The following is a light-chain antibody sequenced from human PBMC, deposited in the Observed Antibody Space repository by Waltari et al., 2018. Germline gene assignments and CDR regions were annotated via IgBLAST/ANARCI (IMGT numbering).Light chain of an antibody. Sequence: IVLTQSPSTLSLSPGDSATLSCRASQFINNNYLAWFQQKPGQAPRLLIYGASKRAAGIPDRFSGRGSGTDFSLAISRLEPEDFAVYHCQQYGASLGTFGQGTKVEIK. CDR1: QFINNNY. CDR2: GAS. CDR3: QQYGASLGT. J-gene: IGKJ1*01. V-gene: IGKV3-20*01.